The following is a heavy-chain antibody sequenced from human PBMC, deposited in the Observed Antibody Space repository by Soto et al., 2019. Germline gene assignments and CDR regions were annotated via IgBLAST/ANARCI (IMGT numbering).Heavy chain of an antibody. V-gene: IGHV3-48*02. J-gene: IGHJ4*02. D-gene: IGHD3-16*02. CDR2: ISGSSSTI. Sequence: GGSLRLSCAASGFTFSSYSMNWVRQAPGKGLEWVSYISGSSSTIYYADSVKGRFTISRDNAKNSLYLQMNSLRDEDTALYYCAREPEDYDFVWGSYPDYWGQGTLVTVSS. CDR3: AREPEDYDFVWGSYPDY. CDR1: GFTFSSYS.